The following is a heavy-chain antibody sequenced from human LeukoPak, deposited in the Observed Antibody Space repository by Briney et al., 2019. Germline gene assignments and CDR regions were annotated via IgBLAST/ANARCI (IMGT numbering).Heavy chain of an antibody. Sequence: GGSLRLSCTASGFTFGDYAMSWVRQAPGKGLEWVGFIRSKAYGGTTEYAASVKGRFTISRDDSKSIAYLQMNSLKTEDTAVYYCTSSGGNWAFDIWGQGTMVTVSS. J-gene: IGHJ3*02. CDR1: GFTFGDYA. V-gene: IGHV3-49*04. CDR2: IRSKAYGGTT. CDR3: TSSGGNWAFDI. D-gene: IGHD2-15*01.